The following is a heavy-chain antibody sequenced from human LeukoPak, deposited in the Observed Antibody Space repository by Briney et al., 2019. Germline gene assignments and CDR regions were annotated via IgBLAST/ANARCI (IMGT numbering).Heavy chain of an antibody. Sequence: SETLSLTCTVSGYSISSGYYWGWIRQPPGKGLEWIGSIYHSGSTYYNPSLKSRVTISVDTSKNQFSLKLSSVTAADTAVYYCARVPGYDSSGYYQGDYFDYWGQGTLVTVSS. CDR2: IYHSGST. V-gene: IGHV4-38-2*02. CDR1: GYSISSGYY. D-gene: IGHD3-22*01. CDR3: ARVPGYDSSGYYQGDYFDY. J-gene: IGHJ4*02.